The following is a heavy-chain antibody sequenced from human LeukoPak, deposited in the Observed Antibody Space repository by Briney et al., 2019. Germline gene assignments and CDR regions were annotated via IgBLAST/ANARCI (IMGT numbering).Heavy chain of an antibody. CDR2: INHRGST. CDR3: AYFQNDAFDI. Sequence: SETLSLTCAVYGGSFSGYYWSWIRQPPGKGLKWIGVINHRGSTNYNPSLKSRVAISVDTSKNQFSLKLSSVTASDTAVYYCAYFQNDAFDIWGQGTMVTVSS. CDR1: GGSFSGYY. D-gene: IGHD2/OR15-2a*01. J-gene: IGHJ3*02. V-gene: IGHV4-34*01.